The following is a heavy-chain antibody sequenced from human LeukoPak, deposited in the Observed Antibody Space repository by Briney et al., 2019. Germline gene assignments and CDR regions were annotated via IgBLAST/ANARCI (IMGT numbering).Heavy chain of an antibody. V-gene: IGHV4-61*02. D-gene: IGHD6-19*01. Sequence: SETLSLTCTVSGGSISSGSYYWSWIRQPAGKGLEWIGRIYTSGSTNYNPSLKSRVTMSVDTSKNQFSLKLTSVTAADTAVYYCVAAALAVDSWGQGTLVTVSS. CDR1: GGSISSGSYY. J-gene: IGHJ4*02. CDR2: IYTSGST. CDR3: VAAALAVDS.